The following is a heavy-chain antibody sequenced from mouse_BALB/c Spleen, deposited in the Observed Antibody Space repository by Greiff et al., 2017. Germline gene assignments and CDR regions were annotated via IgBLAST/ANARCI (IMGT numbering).Heavy chain of an antibody. J-gene: IGHJ3*01. CDR3: ARERDGYYGGFAY. V-gene: IGHV1-14*01. CDR2: INPYNDGT. Sequence: VQLQQPGAELVMPGASVKMSCKASGYTFTSYVMHWVKQKPGQGLEWIGYINPYNDGTKYNEKFKGKATLTSDKSSSTAYMELSSLTSEDSAVYYCARERDGYYGGFAYWGQGTLVTVSA. CDR1: GYTFTSYV. D-gene: IGHD2-3*01.